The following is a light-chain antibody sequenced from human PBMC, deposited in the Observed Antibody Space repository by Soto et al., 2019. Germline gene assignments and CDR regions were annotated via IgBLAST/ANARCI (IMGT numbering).Light chain of an antibody. V-gene: IGLV2-14*01. Sequence: QSALTQPASVSGSPGQSITISCTGTSSDVGGYNYVSWYQQHPGKAPKLMIYDDSNRPSGVSNRFSGSKSGNTASLTISGLQAEDEADYYCSSYTSSSTDFGTGTKLTVL. CDR2: DDS. CDR1: SSDVGGYNY. CDR3: SSYTSSSTD. J-gene: IGLJ1*01.